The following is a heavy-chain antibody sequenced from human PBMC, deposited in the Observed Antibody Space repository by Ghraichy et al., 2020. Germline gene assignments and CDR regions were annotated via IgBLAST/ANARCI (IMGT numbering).Heavy chain of an antibody. J-gene: IGHJ4*02. CDR3: ARGPPLAYSGTGVYYYFDY. V-gene: IGHV4-34*01. D-gene: IGHD2-8*02. Sequence: SETLSLTCAVYGGPFSNNYWAWIRQPPGKGLEWIGEINHSGRTNFNPSLKSRVTISVDTSQNRFSLEVNSATAADTAVYYCARGPPLAYSGTGVYYYFDYWGQGTLVTVSS. CDR2: INHSGRT. CDR1: GGPFSNNY.